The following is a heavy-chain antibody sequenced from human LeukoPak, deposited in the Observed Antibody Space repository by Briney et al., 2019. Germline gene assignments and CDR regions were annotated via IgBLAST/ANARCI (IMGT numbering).Heavy chain of an antibody. Sequence: PGGSLRLSCAASGFTFSSYAMHWVRQAPGKGLEYVSAISSNGGSTYYANSVKGRFTISRDNSKNTLYLQMGSLRAEDMAVYYCARYGGRDDAFDIWGQGTMVTVSS. CDR1: GFTFSSYA. J-gene: IGHJ3*02. CDR3: ARYGGRDDAFDI. CDR2: ISSNGGST. V-gene: IGHV3-64*01. D-gene: IGHD4-23*01.